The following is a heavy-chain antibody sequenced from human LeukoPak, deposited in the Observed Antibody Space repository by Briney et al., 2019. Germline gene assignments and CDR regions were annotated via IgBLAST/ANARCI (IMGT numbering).Heavy chain of an antibody. CDR2: INPNSGGT. D-gene: IGHD3-22*01. V-gene: IGHV1-2*02. CDR1: GYTFTGYY. J-gene: IGHJ6*03. CDR3: ARTDYYDSSGYLGYYYYYMDV. Sequence: ASVKVSCKASGYTFTGYYMHWVRQAPGQGLEWMGWINPNSGGTNYQGRVTMTRDTSISTAYMELSRLRSDDTAVYYCARTDYYDSSGYLGYYYYYMDVWGKGTTVTVSS.